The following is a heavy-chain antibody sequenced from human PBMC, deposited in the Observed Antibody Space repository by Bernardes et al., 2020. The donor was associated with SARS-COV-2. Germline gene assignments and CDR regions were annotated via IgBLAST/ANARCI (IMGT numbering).Heavy chain of an antibody. CDR2: VTAGGEAT. CDR3: AKGGTGRLHFERYYFDS. V-gene: IGHV3-23*01. Sequence: GSLRLSCETSGFAFNMYGMNWVRQAPGRGLEWVASVTAGGEATFYADVVRGRFKISRDNSNNMMFLQMESLRVDDTAVYFCAKGGTGRLHFERYYFDSWGQGTLVSVSP. D-gene: IGHD1-1*01. CDR1: GFAFNMYG. J-gene: IGHJ4*02.